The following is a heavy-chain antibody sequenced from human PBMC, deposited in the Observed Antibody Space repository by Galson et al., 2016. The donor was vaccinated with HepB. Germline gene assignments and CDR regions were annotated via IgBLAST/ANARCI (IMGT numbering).Heavy chain of an antibody. CDR3: AKSRGGEYKNYHMDV. J-gene: IGHJ6*03. CDR2: LNDDGYGR. Sequence: SLRLSCAASGFTFSNFAMSWVRQAPGKGLEWVSNLNDDGYGRFYADSVKGRFTISRDNSKNTLYLQMSSLRVEDTAVYYCAKSRGGEYKNYHMDVWGKGTTVTVSS. D-gene: IGHD3-10*01. CDR1: GFTFSNFA. V-gene: IGHV3-23*01.